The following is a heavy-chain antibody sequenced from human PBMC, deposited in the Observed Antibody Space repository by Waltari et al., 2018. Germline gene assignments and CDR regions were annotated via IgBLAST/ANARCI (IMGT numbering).Heavy chain of an antibody. V-gene: IGHV4-59*11. D-gene: IGHD3-16*01. CDR2: IYYSGST. CDR3: ARDITVEGYYCGMDV. CDR1: GGSISSHY. Sequence: QVQLQESGPGLVKPSETLSLTCTVSGGSISSHYWSWIRQPPGKGLEWIGYIYYSGSTNYNPSLKSRVTISVDTSKNQFSLKLSSVTAADTAVYYCARDITVEGYYCGMDVWGQGTTVTVSS. J-gene: IGHJ6*02.